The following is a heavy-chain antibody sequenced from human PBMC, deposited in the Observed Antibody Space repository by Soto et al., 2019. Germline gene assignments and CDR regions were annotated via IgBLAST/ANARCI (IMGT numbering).Heavy chain of an antibody. V-gene: IGHV3-23*01. D-gene: IGHD2-21*01. CDR3: AKTKKVNYGMHX. CDR1: GFTFSSYA. CDR2: ISGSGGST. J-gene: IGHJ6*02. Sequence: PGGSLRLSFAASGFTFSSYAMSWVRQAPGKGLEWVSSISGSGGSTYYAYSVKVRFTISRDNSKNTLYLQMNSLRAEDTAVYYCAKTKKVNYGMHXWGQGTTVTVS.